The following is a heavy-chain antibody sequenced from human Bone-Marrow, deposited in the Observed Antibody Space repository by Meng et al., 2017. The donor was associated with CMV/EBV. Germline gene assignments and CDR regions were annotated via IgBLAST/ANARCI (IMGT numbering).Heavy chain of an antibody. CDR1: GYTFTGYY. V-gene: IGHV1-2*02. CDR2: INPNSGGT. CDR3: ARVPAYYYGSGIQTLFDY. D-gene: IGHD3-10*01. J-gene: IGHJ4*02. Sequence: ASVKVSCKASGYTFTGYYMHWVRQAPGQGLEWMGWINPNSGGTNYAQKFQGRVTMTRDTSISTAYMELSSLRSEDTAVYYCARVPAYYYGSGIQTLFDYWGQGTLVTVSS.